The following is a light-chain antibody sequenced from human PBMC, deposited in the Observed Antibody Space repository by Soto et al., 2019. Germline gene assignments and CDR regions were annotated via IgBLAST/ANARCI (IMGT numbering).Light chain of an antibody. CDR2: SNN. CDR1: SSNIGGNT. Sequence: QSALTQPPSASGTPGQRVTISCSGSSSNIGGNTVNWYQQLLGTAPKLLIYSNNQRPSGVPDRFSGSKSGTSASLAISGLQSEDEADYHCAAWDDSLNGWVFGGGTKLTVL. J-gene: IGLJ3*02. CDR3: AAWDDSLNGWV. V-gene: IGLV1-44*01.